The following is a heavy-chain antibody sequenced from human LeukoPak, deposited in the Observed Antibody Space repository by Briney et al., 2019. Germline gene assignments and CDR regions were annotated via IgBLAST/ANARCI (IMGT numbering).Heavy chain of an antibody. D-gene: IGHD1-14*01. Sequence: SETLSLTCTVSGGSISSGSYYWSWIRQPAGKGLEWIGRIYNSGYTNYNPSLESRVTMSLDTSKNEFSLKLSSVTAADAPLYYCARGNNSPWDCWGQGILVTVSS. J-gene: IGHJ4*02. V-gene: IGHV4-61*02. CDR3: ARGNNSPWDC. CDR1: GGSISSGSYY. CDR2: IYNSGYT.